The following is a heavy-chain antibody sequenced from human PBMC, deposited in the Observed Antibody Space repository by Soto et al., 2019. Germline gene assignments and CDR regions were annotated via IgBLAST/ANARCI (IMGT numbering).Heavy chain of an antibody. Sequence: GGSLRLSCAASGFTFSSYGMHWARQAPGKGLEWVAVISYDGSNKYYADSVKGRFTISRDNSKNTLYLQMNSLRAEDTAVYYCAKDQDRGIEAYYYGMDVWGQGTTVTVSS. CDR3: AKDQDRGIEAYYYGMDV. CDR1: GFTFSSYG. V-gene: IGHV3-30*18. D-gene: IGHD2-15*01. CDR2: ISYDGSNK. J-gene: IGHJ6*02.